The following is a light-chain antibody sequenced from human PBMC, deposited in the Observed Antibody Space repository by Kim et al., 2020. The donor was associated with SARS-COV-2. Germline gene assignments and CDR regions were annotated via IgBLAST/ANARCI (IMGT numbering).Light chain of an antibody. CDR3: QHRGNWPLT. Sequence: LSPGERATRSCRASQSVSSYLAWYQQKPGQAPRLLIYDASSRATGIPARFSGSGSGTDFTLTISSLEPEDFAVYYCQHRGNWPLTFGHGTRLEIK. CDR1: QSVSSY. V-gene: IGKV3-11*01. CDR2: DAS. J-gene: IGKJ5*01.